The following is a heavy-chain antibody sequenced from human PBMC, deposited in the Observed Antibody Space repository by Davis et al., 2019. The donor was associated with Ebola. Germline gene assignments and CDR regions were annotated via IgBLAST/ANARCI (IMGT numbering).Heavy chain of an antibody. J-gene: IGHJ4*02. Sequence: SVKVSCKASGGTFSDYGTSWVRQAPGQGLEWVGGIIPIFYTASYAHNFQDRLTITADESRITAYLDLSSLRSEDTAVYYCAKDRYYDNSPLYFESETWGQGTLVTVSS. CDR2: IIPIFYTA. CDR3: AKDRYYDNSPLYFESET. CDR1: GGTFSDYG. V-gene: IGHV1-69*13. D-gene: IGHD3-22*01.